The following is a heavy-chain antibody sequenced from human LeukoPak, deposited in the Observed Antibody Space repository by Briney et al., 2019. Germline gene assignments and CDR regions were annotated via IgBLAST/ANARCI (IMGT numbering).Heavy chain of an antibody. CDR3: ARDGTSADDY. V-gene: IGHV1-18*01. CDR1: GYTFSNFG. Sequence: ASVKVSCKTSGYTFSNFGINCVRQAPGQGLEWMGWISGNNDNPNYRQKFQGRFTVTTDSSTSTAYMELRNLTFDDTAVYYCARDGTSADDYWGQGTLVTVSS. CDR2: ISGNNDNP. J-gene: IGHJ4*02. D-gene: IGHD1-26*01.